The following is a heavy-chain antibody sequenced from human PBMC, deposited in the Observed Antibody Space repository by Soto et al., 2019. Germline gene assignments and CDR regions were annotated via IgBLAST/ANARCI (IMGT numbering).Heavy chain of an antibody. V-gene: IGHV4-59*01. CDR2: IYYSGST. Sequence: SETLSLTCTVSGGSISSYYWSWIRQPPGKGLEWIGYIYYSGSTNYNPSLKSRVTISVDTSKNQFSLKLSSVTAADTAVYYCACGYVIRTRKNAIDIWGQGSMVTVSS. J-gene: IGHJ3*02. D-gene: IGHD3-9*01. CDR3: ACGYVIRTRKNAIDI. CDR1: GGSISSYY.